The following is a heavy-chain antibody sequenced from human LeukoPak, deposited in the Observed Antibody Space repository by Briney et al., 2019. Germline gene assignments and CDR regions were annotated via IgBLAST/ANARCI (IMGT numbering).Heavy chain of an antibody. V-gene: IGHV3-30*02. D-gene: IGHD6-19*01. J-gene: IGHJ1*01. CDR1: GFTFSSYG. Sequence: GGSLRLSCAASGFTFSSYGMHWVRQAPGKGLEWVAFIRYDGSNKYYADSVKGRFTISRDNSKNTLYLQMNSLRAEDTAVYYCAKDWGVGAVAGTLGYFQHWGQGTLVTVSS. CDR3: AKDWGVGAVAGTLGYFQH. CDR2: IRYDGSNK.